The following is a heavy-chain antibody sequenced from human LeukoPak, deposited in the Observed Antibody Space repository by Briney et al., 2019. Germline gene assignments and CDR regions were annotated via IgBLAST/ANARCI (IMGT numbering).Heavy chain of an antibody. CDR2: ISGSGTDI. CDR3: ARTARHLDY. D-gene: IGHD5-18*01. CDR1: GFTFSDPY. Sequence: PGRSLRLSCEASGFTFSDPYMSWIRQAPGKGLECLSYISGSGTDINYADAVRGRFTISRDNAKNLLYRQMNDLRLEDTAVYYCARTARHLDYWRQGPLVPVPS. V-gene: IGHV3-11*04. J-gene: IGHJ4*02.